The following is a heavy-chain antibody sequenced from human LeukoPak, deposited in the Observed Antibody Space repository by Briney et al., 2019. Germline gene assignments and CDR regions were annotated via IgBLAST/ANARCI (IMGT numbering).Heavy chain of an antibody. CDR3: TTRHQAPIFGVDR. CDR1: GFTFSNAW. V-gene: IGHV3-15*01. Sequence: PGGSLRLSCAASGFTFSNAWMSWVRQAPGKGLEWVGRIKSKTDGGTTDYAAPVKGRFTISRDDSKNTLYLQMNSLKTEDTAVYYCTTRHQAPIFGVDRWGQGTLVTVSS. CDR2: IKSKTDGGTT. J-gene: IGHJ5*02. D-gene: IGHD3-3*01.